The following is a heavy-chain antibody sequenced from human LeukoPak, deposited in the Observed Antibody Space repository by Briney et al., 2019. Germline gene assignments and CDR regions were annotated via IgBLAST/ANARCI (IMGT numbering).Heavy chain of an antibody. D-gene: IGHD3-3*01. CDR1: VGSFSGYY. Sequence: SETLSLTCAVYVGSFSGYYWSWIRQPPGKGLEWIGEINHSVSTNYNPSLQSQATIPLDTSKNQCCLNMSSLTADGTSVYYCATGQTQFWSGYYTEWWGYYYYMDVWGKGTTVTVSS. J-gene: IGHJ6*03. CDR2: INHSVST. CDR3: ATGQTQFWSGYYTEWWGYYYYMDV. V-gene: IGHV4-34*01.